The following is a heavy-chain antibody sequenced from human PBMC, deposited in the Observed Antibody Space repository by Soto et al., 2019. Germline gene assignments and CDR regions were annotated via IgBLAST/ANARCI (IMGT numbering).Heavy chain of an antibody. D-gene: IGHD2-2*01. CDR1: GYSFTSYW. J-gene: IGHJ6*02. CDR3: ASSPRGYCSSTSYRELGSYSGKDV. Sequence: GESLKISCKGSGYSFTSYWIGWVRQMPGKGLEWMGIIWPGDSDTTYSPSFQGQVTISADKSISTAYLQWSSLKASDTATYYCASSPRGYCSSTSYRELGSYSGKDVWSQGTTVTVSS. CDR2: IWPGDSDT. V-gene: IGHV5-51*01.